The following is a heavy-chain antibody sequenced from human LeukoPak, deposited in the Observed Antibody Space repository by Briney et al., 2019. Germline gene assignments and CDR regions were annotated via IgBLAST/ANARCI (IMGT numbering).Heavy chain of an antibody. V-gene: IGHV4-59*01. CDR1: GGSISSYY. CDR3: ARGGYYGSGNDFRFDP. J-gene: IGHJ5*02. Sequence: SETLSLTCTVSGGSISSYYWSWIRQPPGKGLEWIGYIYYSGSANYKPSLKSRVTISVDTSKNQFSLKLSSVTAADTAVYYCARGGYYGSGNDFRFDPWGQGTLVTVSS. D-gene: IGHD3-10*01. CDR2: IYYSGSA.